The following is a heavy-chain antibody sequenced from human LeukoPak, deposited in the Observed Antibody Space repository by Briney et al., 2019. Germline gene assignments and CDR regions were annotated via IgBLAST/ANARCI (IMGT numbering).Heavy chain of an antibody. J-gene: IGHJ4*02. CDR2: ISGSGGST. V-gene: IGHV3-23*01. Sequence: GGSLRLSWAASGFTFSSYAMSWVRQAPGKGLEWVSAISGSGGSTYYADSVKGRFTISRDNSKNTLYLQMNSLRAEDTAVYYCAKSPLLVAVAGPDYWGQGTLVTVSS. CDR3: AKSPLLVAVAGPDY. D-gene: IGHD6-19*01. CDR1: GFTFSSYA.